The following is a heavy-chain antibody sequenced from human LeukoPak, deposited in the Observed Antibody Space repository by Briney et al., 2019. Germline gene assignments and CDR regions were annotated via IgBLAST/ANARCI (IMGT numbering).Heavy chain of an antibody. CDR3: VRDVGAVRGEVYFDY. V-gene: IGHV3-21*06. J-gene: IGHJ4*02. D-gene: IGHD3-10*01. CDR1: GFTFSTFA. Sequence: GGSLRLSCAASGFTFSTFAMHWVRLSPGKGLEWVSSITGSGPYMLYADSVKHRFTISRDNTKNLLYLEMNSLRAEDTVMYFCVRDVGAVRGEVYFDYWGQGALVTVSS. CDR2: ITGSGPYM.